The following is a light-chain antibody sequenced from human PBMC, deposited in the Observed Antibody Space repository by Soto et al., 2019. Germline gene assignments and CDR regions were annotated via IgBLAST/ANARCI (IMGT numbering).Light chain of an antibody. V-gene: IGKV1-33*01. CDR1: QDISNY. J-gene: IGKJ4*01. Sequence: DIQMTQSPSSLSASVGDRVTITCQASQDISNYLNWYQQKPGKAATLLIFDASNVETGVPSRFSGSGSVTDFTFTIHSLQAADAATYYCQQYDDLPLTFGGGTQVGIQ. CDR3: QQYDDLPLT. CDR2: DAS.